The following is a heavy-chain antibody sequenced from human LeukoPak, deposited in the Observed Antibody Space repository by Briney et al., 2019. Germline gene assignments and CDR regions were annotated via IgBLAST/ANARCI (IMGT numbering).Heavy chain of an antibody. D-gene: IGHD1-26*01. CDR2: ISGSGGST. J-gene: IGHJ3*02. Sequence: GGSLRLSCAASGFTFSSYAMSWVRQAPGKGLEWVSAISGSGGSTYYADSVKGRFTISRDNSKNTLYLQMNSLRAEDTAVYYCANPQFSGSWVDIWGQGTMVTVSS. V-gene: IGHV3-23*01. CDR1: GFTFSSYA. CDR3: ANPQFSGSWVDI.